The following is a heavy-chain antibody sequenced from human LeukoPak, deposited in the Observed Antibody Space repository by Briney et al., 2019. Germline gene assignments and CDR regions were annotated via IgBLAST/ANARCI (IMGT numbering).Heavy chain of an antibody. Sequence: SVKVSCKASGFTFTSSAVQWVRQARGRRLEWIGWIVVGSGDTNSAQKFQERVTITRDMSTRTAYMELSSLRSEDTAVYYCGADSMPRGVFSYAFDIWGQGTMVTVSS. J-gene: IGHJ3*02. CDR3: GADSMPRGVFSYAFDI. CDR2: IVVGSGDT. CDR1: GFTFTSSA. V-gene: IGHV1-58*01. D-gene: IGHD3-10*01.